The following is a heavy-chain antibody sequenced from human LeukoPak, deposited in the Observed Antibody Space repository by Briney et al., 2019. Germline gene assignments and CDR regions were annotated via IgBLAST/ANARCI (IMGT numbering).Heavy chain of an antibody. CDR1: GFIFSSYA. J-gene: IGHJ3*02. D-gene: IGHD1-26*01. Sequence: PGGSLRLSFSASGFIFSSYAMHWVRQAPGKGLEYVSTIDNNGGSKYYADSVKGRFTISRDNSKNTLHLQMRSLRAEDTAVYYCVKGRSGSSYDAFDIWGQGTMFTVSS. CDR2: IDNNGGSK. V-gene: IGHV3-64D*09. CDR3: VKGRSGSSYDAFDI.